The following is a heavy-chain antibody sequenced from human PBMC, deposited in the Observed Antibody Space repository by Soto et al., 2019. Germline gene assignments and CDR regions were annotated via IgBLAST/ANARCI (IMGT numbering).Heavy chain of an antibody. J-gene: IGHJ6*02. D-gene: IGHD2-2*01. CDR1: GFTFSSYG. V-gene: IGHV3-30*18. CDR2: ISYDGSNK. CDR3: AKDLNNSYQLLFLYYGMDV. Sequence: GGSLRLSCAASGFTFSSYGMHWVRQAPGKGLEWVAVISYDGSNKYYADSVKGRFTISRDNSKNTLYLQMNSLRAEETAVYYCAKDLNNSYQLLFLYYGMDVWGQGTTVTVSS.